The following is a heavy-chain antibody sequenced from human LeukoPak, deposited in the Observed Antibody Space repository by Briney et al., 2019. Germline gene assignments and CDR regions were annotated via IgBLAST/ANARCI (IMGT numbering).Heavy chain of an antibody. Sequence: GETLKISCKGSGYSFTSYWIGWVRQMPGKGLEWMGIIYPGDSDTRYSPSFQGQVTISADKSISTAYLQWSSLKASDTAMYYCARLAAPYYYDSSGSKRNFDYWGQGTLVTVSS. CDR3: ARLAAPYYYDSSGSKRNFDY. D-gene: IGHD3-22*01. V-gene: IGHV5-51*01. J-gene: IGHJ4*02. CDR1: GYSFTSYW. CDR2: IYPGDSDT.